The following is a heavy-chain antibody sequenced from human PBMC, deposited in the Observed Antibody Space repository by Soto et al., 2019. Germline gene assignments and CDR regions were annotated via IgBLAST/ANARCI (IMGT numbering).Heavy chain of an antibody. CDR3: ARSVVVVVAATDPYYYYYMDV. J-gene: IGHJ6*03. D-gene: IGHD2-15*01. Sequence: ASVKVSCKASGYTFTSYGISWVRQAPGQGLEWMGWISAYNGNTNYAQKLQGRVTMTTDTSTSTAYMELRSLRSDDTAVYYCARSVVVVVAATDPYYYYYMDVWGKGTTVTVSS. V-gene: IGHV1-18*01. CDR2: ISAYNGNT. CDR1: GYTFTSYG.